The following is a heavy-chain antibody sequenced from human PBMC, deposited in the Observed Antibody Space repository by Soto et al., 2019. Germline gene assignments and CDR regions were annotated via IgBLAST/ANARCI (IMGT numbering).Heavy chain of an antibody. J-gene: IGHJ6*02. V-gene: IGHV4-31*03. CDR2: IYYSGST. CDR1: GGSISSGGYY. Sequence: SETLSLTCTVSGGSISSGGYYWSWIRQHPGKGLEWIGYIYYSGSTYYNPSLKSRVTISVDTSKNQFSLKLSSVTAADTAVYYCARSPIVVVPAAIGYYYYGMDVWGHGTTVTVSS. CDR3: ARSPIVVVPAAIGYYYYGMDV. D-gene: IGHD2-2*01.